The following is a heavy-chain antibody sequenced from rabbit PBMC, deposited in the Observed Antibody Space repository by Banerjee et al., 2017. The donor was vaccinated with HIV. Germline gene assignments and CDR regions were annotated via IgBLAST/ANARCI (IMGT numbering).Heavy chain of an antibody. CDR2: INTSSGNT. V-gene: IGHV1S45*01. CDR1: GFDFSGCW. Sequence: QEQLEESGGDLVKPEGSLTLTCTASGFDFSGCWMCWVRQAPGKGLEWIGCINTSSGNTVYASWAKGRFTISKTSSTTVTLQMTSLTAADTATYFCARDLAGVIGWNFNLWGPGTLVTV. CDR3: ARDLAGVIGWNFNL. D-gene: IGHD4-1*01. J-gene: IGHJ4*01.